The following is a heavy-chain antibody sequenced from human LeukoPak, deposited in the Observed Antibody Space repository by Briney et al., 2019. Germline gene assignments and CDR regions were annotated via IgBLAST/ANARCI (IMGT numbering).Heavy chain of an antibody. D-gene: IGHD1-26*01. J-gene: IGHJ4*02. CDR2: ISGSGGST. CDR3: AKDRGSSKYYFDY. V-gene: IGHV3-23*01. CDR1: GFTFRNYG. Sequence: GGSLRLSCAASGFTFRNYGMQWVRQAPGKGLEWVSAISGSGGSTYYADSVKGRFTISRDNSKNTLYLQMNSLRAEDTAVYYCAKDRGSSKYYFDYWGQGTLVTVSS.